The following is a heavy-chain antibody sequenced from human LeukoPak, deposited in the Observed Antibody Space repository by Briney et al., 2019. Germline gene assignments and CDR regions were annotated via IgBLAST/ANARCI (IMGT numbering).Heavy chain of an antibody. J-gene: IGHJ4*02. V-gene: IGHV3-7*01. CDR3: ARDTRTFDY. CDR1: GFMLSDYW. Sequence: GGSLRLSCAASGFMLSDYWMSWVSQAPGKGLEWVANIKQDGSEKYYVDSVKGRFTISRDNAKNSLFLQMNSLRAEDTAVYYCARDTRTFDYWGQGTLVTVSS. CDR2: IKQDGSEK. D-gene: IGHD1-26*01.